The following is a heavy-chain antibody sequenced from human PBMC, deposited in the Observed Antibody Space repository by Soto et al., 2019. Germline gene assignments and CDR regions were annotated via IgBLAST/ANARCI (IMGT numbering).Heavy chain of an antibody. CDR1: GVTVSENL. CDR2: INEDESRK. V-gene: IGHV3-7*01. D-gene: IGHD2-21*02. J-gene: IGHJ3*01. CDR3: KVTTWAAFDL. Sequence: GCLRLACAASGVTVSENLMTLVRQAPGKGLEWVPDINEDESRKYYLDSVKGRFTISRDNAKNSVYLQINSLRAEDTAMYYCKVTTWAAFDLWGQGTMVTVS.